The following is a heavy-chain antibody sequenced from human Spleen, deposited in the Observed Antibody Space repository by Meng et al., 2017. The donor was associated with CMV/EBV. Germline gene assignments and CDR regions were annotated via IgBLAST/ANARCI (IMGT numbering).Heavy chain of an antibody. J-gene: IGHJ5*02. CDR1: GLTFSSAE. V-gene: IGHV3-48*03. CDR2: ISSTGNTI. D-gene: IGHD5-24*01. CDR3: ARDVMATT. Sequence: GESLKISCVASGLTFSSAEINLVRQAPGKGLEWVAYISSTGNTIYYADSVKDRFIISRDNAENSVYLQMNSLRSEDTAMYFCARDVMATTWGQGTLVTVSS.